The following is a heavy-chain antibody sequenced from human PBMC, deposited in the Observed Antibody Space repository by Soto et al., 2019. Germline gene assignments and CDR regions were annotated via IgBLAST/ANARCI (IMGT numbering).Heavy chain of an antibody. J-gene: IGHJ4*02. CDR3: ARVAADAYWSGYPDY. V-gene: IGHV4-59*01. Sequence: QEQLQESGPRLVKPSETLSLTCSVSGGSISNYHWSWIRQPPGKGLEWIGYISYTGSTNYSPSLKSRVTMLLATSKKQSSLKLSSVTAAVTAVYYCARVAADAYWSGYPDYWGQGTLVTVSS. CDR1: GGSISNYH. CDR2: ISYTGST. D-gene: IGHD3-3*01.